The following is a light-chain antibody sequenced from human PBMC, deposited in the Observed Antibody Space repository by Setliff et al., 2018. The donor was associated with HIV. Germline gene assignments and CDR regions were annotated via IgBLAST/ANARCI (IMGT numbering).Light chain of an antibody. J-gene: IGLJ1*01. V-gene: IGLV1-51*01. Sequence: QSVLTQPPSVSAAPGQKVTISCSGSSSNIGNNYVSWYQQLPGTAPKLLIYDNNKRPSGIPDRFSGSKSGTSATLGITGLQTGDEADYYCSSYTSSYTFVFGTGTKVTVL. CDR2: DNN. CDR3: SSYTSSYTFV. CDR1: SSNIGNNY.